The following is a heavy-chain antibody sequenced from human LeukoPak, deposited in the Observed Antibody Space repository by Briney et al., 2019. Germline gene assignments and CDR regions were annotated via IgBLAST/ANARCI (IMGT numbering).Heavy chain of an antibody. CDR2: ISGSGGST. Sequence: GGSLRLSCAASGFTFSSYAMSWVRQAPGKGLEWVSAISGSGGSTYYADSVKGRFTISRDNSENTLYLQMNSLRAEDTAVYYCAKGWSIAVADCLDYWGQGTLVTVSS. D-gene: IGHD6-19*01. CDR1: GFTFSSYA. V-gene: IGHV3-23*01. CDR3: AKGWSIAVADCLDY. J-gene: IGHJ4*02.